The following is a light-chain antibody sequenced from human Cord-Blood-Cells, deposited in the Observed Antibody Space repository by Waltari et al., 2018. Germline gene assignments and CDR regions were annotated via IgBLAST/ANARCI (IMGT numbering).Light chain of an antibody. V-gene: IGKV3-20*01. CDR2: GAS. CDR3: QQYGSSLLT. Sequence: EIVLTQSPGTRSLSPGERATPSCRASQSVSSSYLAWYQQKPGQAPRLLIYGASSRATGIPDRFSGSGSGTDFTLTISRLEPEDFAVYYCQQYGSSLLTFGGGTKVEIK. CDR1: QSVSSSY. J-gene: IGKJ4*01.